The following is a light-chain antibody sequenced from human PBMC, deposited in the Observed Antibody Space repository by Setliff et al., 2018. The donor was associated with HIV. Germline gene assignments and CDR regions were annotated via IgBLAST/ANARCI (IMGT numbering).Light chain of an antibody. J-gene: IGLJ1*01. CDR1: SSDVGGYNY. Sequence: QSALTQPRSVSGSPGQSVTISCTGTSSDVGGYNYVSWYQQYPGKAPKLMIYDVSERPSGVPDRFSGSKSGNTASLTISGLQAEDDADYYCCSYAGTNNWGVFGTGTKVTVL. V-gene: IGLV2-11*01. CDR2: DVS. CDR3: CSYAGTNNWGV.